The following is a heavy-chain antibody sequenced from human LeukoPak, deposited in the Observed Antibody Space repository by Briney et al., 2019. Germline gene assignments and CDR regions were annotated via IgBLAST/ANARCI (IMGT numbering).Heavy chain of an antibody. CDR3: ARGGYKSGFGFDP. CDR2: IQQEGSEK. J-gene: IGHJ5*02. D-gene: IGHD2-15*01. CDR1: GFIFSSYW. Sequence: GGSLRLSCAASGFIFSSYWMSWVRQAPGKGLELVANIQQEGSEKYYVDSVKGRITISRDNAKNSLFLQMYSLRAEDTAVYYCARGGYKSGFGFDPWGQGTLVTVSS. V-gene: IGHV3-7*05.